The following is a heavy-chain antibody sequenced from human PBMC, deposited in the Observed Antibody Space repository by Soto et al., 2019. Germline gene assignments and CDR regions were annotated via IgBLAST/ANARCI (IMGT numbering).Heavy chain of an antibody. J-gene: IGHJ1*01. CDR2: IYYSGST. V-gene: IGHV4-39*01. CDR3: VKVGYCSGGSCYSGYFQH. Sequence: SETLSLTCTVSGGSISSNSYYWGWIRQPPGKGLDWIGRIYYSGSTNYNPSLKSRVTISVDTSKNQFSLKLSSVTAADTAVCYCVKVGYCSGGSCYSGYFQHWGQGTLVTVSS. CDR1: GGSISSNSYY. D-gene: IGHD2-15*01.